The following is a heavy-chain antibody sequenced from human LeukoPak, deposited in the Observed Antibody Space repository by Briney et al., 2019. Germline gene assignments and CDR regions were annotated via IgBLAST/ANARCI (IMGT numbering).Heavy chain of an antibody. V-gene: IGHV1-8*01. J-gene: IGHJ4*02. CDR3: ARVGYYDSSGYYSPQKAFDY. CDR1: GYTFTSYD. Sequence: GASVKVSCKASGYTFTSYDINWVRQATGQGLEWMGWMNPNRGNTGYAQKFQGRVTMTRNTSISTAYMELSSLRSEDTAVYCCARVGYYDSSGYYSPQKAFDYWGQGTLVTVSS. D-gene: IGHD3-22*01. CDR2: MNPNRGNT.